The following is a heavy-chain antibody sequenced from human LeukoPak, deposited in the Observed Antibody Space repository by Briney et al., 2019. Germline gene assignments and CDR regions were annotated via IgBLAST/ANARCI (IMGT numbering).Heavy chain of an antibody. D-gene: IGHD3-3*01. CDR1: GFTFSSYW. Sequence: GGSLRLSCVASGFTFSSYWMHWVRQDPRKGLVWVSRINGDGRNINYADSVRGRFTISRDNAKNTLYLQMNSLRAEDTAVYYCAKGITIFGVVIEFPYWGQGTLVTVSS. CDR3: AKGITIFGVVIEFPY. CDR2: INGDGRNI. V-gene: IGHV3-74*01. J-gene: IGHJ4*02.